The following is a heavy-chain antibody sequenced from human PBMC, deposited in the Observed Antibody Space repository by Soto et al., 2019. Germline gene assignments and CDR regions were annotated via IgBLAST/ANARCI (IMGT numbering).Heavy chain of an antibody. D-gene: IGHD3-16*02. CDR2: IYSGGST. Sequence: GGSLRLSCAASGFTVSSNYMSWVRQAPGKGLEWVSVIYSGGSTYYADSVKGRFTISRDNSKNTLYLQMNSLRAEDTAVYYCAREGQYDYIWGSYRPDYWGQGTLVTVSS. J-gene: IGHJ4*02. CDR1: GFTVSSNY. V-gene: IGHV3-66*01. CDR3: AREGQYDYIWGSYRPDY.